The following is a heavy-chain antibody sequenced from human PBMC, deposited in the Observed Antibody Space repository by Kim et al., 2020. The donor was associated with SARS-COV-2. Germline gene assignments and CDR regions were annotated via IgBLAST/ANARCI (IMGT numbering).Heavy chain of an antibody. J-gene: IGHJ4*02. CDR1: GGTFSSYA. Sequence: SVKVSCKASGGTFSSYAISWVRQAPGQGLEWMGGIIPIFGTANYAQKFQGRVTITADESTSTAYMELSSLRSEDTAVYYCARGYCSGGSCFESWFDYWGQGTLVTVSS. CDR3: ARGYCSGGSCFESWFDY. V-gene: IGHV1-69*13. D-gene: IGHD2-15*01. CDR2: IIPIFGTA.